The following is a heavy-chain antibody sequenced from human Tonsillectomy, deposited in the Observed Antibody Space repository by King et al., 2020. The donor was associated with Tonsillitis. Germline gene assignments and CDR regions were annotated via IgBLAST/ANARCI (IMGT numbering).Heavy chain of an antibody. CDR3: ARGCPPIGFTMVRAGWYFDL. CDR2: INHSGST. D-gene: IGHD3-10*01. J-gene: IGHJ2*01. CDR1: GGSFSGYY. V-gene: IGHV4-34*01. Sequence: VQLQQWGAGLLKPSETLSLTCAVYGGSFSGYYWSWIRQPPGKGLEWIGEINHSGSTNYNPSLKSRVTVSVDTSKNQFSLKLSSVTAADTAVYYCARGCPPIGFTMVRAGWYFDLWGRGTLVTVSS.